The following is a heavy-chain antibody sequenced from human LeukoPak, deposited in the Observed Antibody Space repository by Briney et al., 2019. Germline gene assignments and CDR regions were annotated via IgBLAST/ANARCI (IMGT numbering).Heavy chain of an antibody. CDR3: ARQTGSGLFTLP. D-gene: IGHD3/OR15-3a*01. CDR2: IYYTGNT. J-gene: IGHJ4*02. V-gene: IGHV4-39*01. CDR1: GVSTSSSNSY. Sequence: SETLSLTCTVSGVSTSSSNSYWGWIRQPPGKGLEWIGSIYYTGNTYYNASLKSRVTISIDTSKNQISLRLTSVTVTDTAMYYCARQTGSGLFTLPGGQGTLVTVSS.